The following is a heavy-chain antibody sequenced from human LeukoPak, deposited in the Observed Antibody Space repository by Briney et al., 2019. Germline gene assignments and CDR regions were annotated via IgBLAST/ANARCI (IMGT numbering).Heavy chain of an antibody. CDR2: IYTSGST. D-gene: IGHD3-22*01. J-gene: IGHJ5*02. CDR3: AREGTYYDSSGYSFSWFDP. CDR1: GGSISSYY. Sequence: SETLSLTCTVSGGSISSYYWSWIRQSAGKGLEWIGRIYTSGSTNYNPSLKSRVTMSVDTSKNQFSLKLSSVTAADTAVYYCAREGTYYDSSGYSFSWFDPWGQGTLVTVSS. V-gene: IGHV4-4*07.